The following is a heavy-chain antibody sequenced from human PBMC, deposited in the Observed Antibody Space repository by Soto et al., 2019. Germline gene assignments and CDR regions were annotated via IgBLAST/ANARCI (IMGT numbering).Heavy chain of an antibody. V-gene: IGHV4-4*07. CDR1: GGSISSYY. D-gene: IGHD1-26*01. J-gene: IGHJ5*02. CDR3: AREDHLLFGLGATAWFDP. CDR2: IYTSGST. Sequence: SETLSVACTGSGGSISSYYWSWIRQPAGKGLEWIGRIYTSGSTNYNPSLKSRVTMSVDTSKNQFSLKLSSVTAADTAVYYCAREDHLLFGLGATAWFDPRGQHNPVTVSS.